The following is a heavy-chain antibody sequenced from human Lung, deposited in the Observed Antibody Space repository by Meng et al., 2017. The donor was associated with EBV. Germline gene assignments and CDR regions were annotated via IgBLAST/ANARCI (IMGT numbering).Heavy chain of an antibody. CDR2: INHSGST. CDR3: ARGRIIGDSSGYSDY. CDR1: DGSVSGYC. V-gene: IGHV4-34*02. Sequence: QQCDAGCLMHAQPLFLTCAAYDGSVSGYCWSWIRQPPGKGLEWIGEINHSGSTNYNPSLKSRVTISVDTSKNQFSLKLSSVTAADTAVYYCARGRIIGDSSGYSDYWGQGTLVTVSS. J-gene: IGHJ4*02. D-gene: IGHD3-22*01.